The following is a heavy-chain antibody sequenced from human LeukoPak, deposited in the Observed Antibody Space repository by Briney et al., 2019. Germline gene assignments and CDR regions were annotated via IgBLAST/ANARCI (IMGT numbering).Heavy chain of an antibody. CDR1: GYPFSAHF. D-gene: IGHD3-10*01. J-gene: IGHJ4*02. V-gene: IGHV7-4-1*02. CDR2: IDTTTGNP. Sequence: ASVKVSCKASGYPFSAHFLNWVRQAPGQGLEWMGNIDTTTGNPRYAQDFTGRFVFSLDTSVSTAYLQITSLKADDTAAYYCVRGTPTPGMDYWGQGTQVTVSS. CDR3: VRGTPTPGMDY.